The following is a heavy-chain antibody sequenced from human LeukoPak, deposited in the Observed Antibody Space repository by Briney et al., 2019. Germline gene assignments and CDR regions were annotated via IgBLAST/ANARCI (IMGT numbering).Heavy chain of an antibody. J-gene: IGHJ6*02. CDR2: IIPIFGTA. CDR1: GGTFSSCA. V-gene: IGHV1-69*05. CDR3: ARRQTPRVGSLAMDV. Sequence: SVKVSFKASGGTFSSCAISWVRQAPGQGLEWMGGIIPIFGTANYAQKFQGRVTITTDESTSTAYMELSSLRSEDTAVYYCARRQTPRVGSLAMDVWGQGTTVTVSS. D-gene: IGHD3-10*01.